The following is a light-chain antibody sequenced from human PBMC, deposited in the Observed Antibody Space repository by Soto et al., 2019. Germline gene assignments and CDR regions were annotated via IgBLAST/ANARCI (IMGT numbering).Light chain of an antibody. CDR2: GNT. J-gene: IGLJ1*01. V-gene: IGLV1-40*01. CDR1: SSDIGAGFD. CDR3: QSYENSRTGFYV. Sequence: QSALPQPPSVSGAPGQRVTISCSGSSSDIGAGFDVHWYQHLPGTAPKLLIYGNTNRPSGVPGRFSGSKSGTSASLVISGLQAEDEADYYCQSYENSRTGFYVFGTGTRSPS.